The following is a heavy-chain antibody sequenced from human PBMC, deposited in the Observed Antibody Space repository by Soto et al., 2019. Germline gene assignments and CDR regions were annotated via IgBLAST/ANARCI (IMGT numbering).Heavy chain of an antibody. D-gene: IGHD6-6*01. J-gene: IGHJ4*02. Sequence: GGSLRLSCAASGFTFSSYALSWVRQAPGKGLEWVSAISGSGGNTHYADSVKGRFTISRDNSKNTLYLQMNSLRAEDTAVYYCAKGYLAAFVYWGQGTLVTVSS. CDR3: AKGYLAAFVY. CDR2: ISGSGGNT. CDR1: GFTFSSYA. V-gene: IGHV3-23*01.